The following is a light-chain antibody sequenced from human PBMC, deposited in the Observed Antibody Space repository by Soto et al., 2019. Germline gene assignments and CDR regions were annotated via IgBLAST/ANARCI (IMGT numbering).Light chain of an antibody. CDR3: QQYNNWPGT. Sequence: EIVMTQSPGTLSLSPGERATLSCRASQSVRSSYFAWYQQKPGQAPRLLIYGASTRATGIPARFSGSGSGTEFTLTISSLQSEDFAVYYCQQYNNWPGTFGQGTKVDIK. CDR2: GAS. J-gene: IGKJ1*01. V-gene: IGKV3-15*01. CDR1: QSVRSSY.